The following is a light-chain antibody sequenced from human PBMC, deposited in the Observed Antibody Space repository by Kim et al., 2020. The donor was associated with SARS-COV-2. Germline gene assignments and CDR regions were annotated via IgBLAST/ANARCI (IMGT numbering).Light chain of an antibody. CDR1: SEFYSYA. CDR3: LTWGPGIRV. V-gene: IGLV4-69*01. J-gene: IGLJ3*02. CDR2: VDSDGTH. Sequence: QLVLTQSPSASASLGTSVKLTCTLRSEFYSYAIAWHQQQPGKGPRHLMNVDSDGTHTRGDGIPDRFSGSSSGAERYLTISSLQPEDEADYYCLTWGPGIRVFGGGTQLTVL.